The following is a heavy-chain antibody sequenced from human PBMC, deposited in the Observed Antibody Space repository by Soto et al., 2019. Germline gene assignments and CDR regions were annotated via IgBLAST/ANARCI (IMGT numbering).Heavy chain of an antibody. CDR2: ISSSSSTI. CDR1: GFTFSNYN. D-gene: IGHD3-3*02. CDR3: ARELDYHYYGMDV. Sequence: SLRLSCAASGFTFSNYNMHWVRQAPGKGLEWVSHISSSSSTISYADSVKGRFTVSRDNAKNSLYLQMNSLRDEDTAVYYCARELDYHYYGMDVWGQGTTVTVSS. J-gene: IGHJ6*02. V-gene: IGHV3-48*02.